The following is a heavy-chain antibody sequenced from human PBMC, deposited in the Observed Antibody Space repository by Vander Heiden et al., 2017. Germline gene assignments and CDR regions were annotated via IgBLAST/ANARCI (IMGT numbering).Heavy chain of an antibody. Sequence: QVQLVQSGAEVKKPGSSVKVSCKASGGTFSSYAISWVRQAPGQGLEWMGGIIPIVGTANYAQKFQGRVTITADESTSTAYMELSSLRSEDTAVYYCARRAGYCSSTSCYHYWYFDLWGRGTLVTVSS. CDR1: GGTFSSYA. CDR2: IIPIVGTA. V-gene: IGHV1-69*01. D-gene: IGHD2-2*01. J-gene: IGHJ2*01. CDR3: ARRAGYCSSTSCYHYWYFDL.